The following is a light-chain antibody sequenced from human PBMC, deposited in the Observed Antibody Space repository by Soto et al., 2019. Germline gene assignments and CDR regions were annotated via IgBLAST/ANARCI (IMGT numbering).Light chain of an antibody. V-gene: IGKV4-1*01. CDR2: WAS. CDR3: QQYYSTPPIT. CDR1: QSVLYSSNNKNY. Sequence: DIVMTQSPDSLAVSLGERATINCKSSQSVLYSSNNKNYLAWYQQKPGQPPKLLIYWASTRESGVPDRFSGSGSGTDFTLTISSLQAEDVAVYYCQQYYSTPPITFGPGTRLAIK. J-gene: IGKJ5*01.